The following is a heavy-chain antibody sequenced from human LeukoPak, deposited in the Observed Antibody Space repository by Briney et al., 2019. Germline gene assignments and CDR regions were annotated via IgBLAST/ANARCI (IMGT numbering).Heavy chain of an antibody. CDR3: ARVFAGSGREGDY. D-gene: IGHD3-10*01. V-gene: IGHV4-59*01. J-gene: IGHJ4*02. CDR2: IYYSGST. CDR1: GGSISSYY. Sequence: SETLSLTCTVSGGSISSYYWSWIRQPPGKGLEWIGYIYYSGSTNYNPSLKSRVTISVDTSKNQFSLKLSSVTAADTAVYYCARVFAGSGREGDYWGQGALVTVSS.